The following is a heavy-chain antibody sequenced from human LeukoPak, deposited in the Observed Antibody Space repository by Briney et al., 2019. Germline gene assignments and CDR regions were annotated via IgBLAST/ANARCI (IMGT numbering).Heavy chain of an antibody. CDR3: ARSYYDSSGYYEYYFDY. CDR1: GGSFSGYY. CDR2: INHSGST. D-gene: IGHD3-22*01. Sequence: SETLSLTCAVYGGSFSGYYWSWIRQPPGKGLEWIGEINHSGSTNYNPSLKSRVTISVDTSKNQFSLKLSSVTAADTAVYYCARSYYDSSGYYEYYFDYWGQGTLVTVSS. V-gene: IGHV4-34*01. J-gene: IGHJ4*02.